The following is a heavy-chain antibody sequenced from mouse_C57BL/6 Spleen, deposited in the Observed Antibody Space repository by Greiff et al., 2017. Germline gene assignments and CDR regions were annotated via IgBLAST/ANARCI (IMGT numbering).Heavy chain of an antibody. CDR3: ARHEEEGDYDVYAMDY. D-gene: IGHD2-4*01. CDR2: FYPGSGSI. V-gene: IGHV1-62-2*01. CDR1: GYTFTEYT. Sequence: VQLKQSGAELVKPGASVKLSCKASGYTFTEYTIHWVKQRSGQGLEWIGWFYPGSGSIKYNEKFKDKATLTADKSSSTVYMELSRLTSEDSAVYFCARHEEEGDYDVYAMDYWGQGTSVTVSS. J-gene: IGHJ4*01.